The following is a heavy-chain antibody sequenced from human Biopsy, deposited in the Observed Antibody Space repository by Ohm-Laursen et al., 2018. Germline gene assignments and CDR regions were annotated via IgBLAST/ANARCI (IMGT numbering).Heavy chain of an antibody. CDR2: ISSSGVQ. Sequence: SLRLSCAASGFTVINNDISWVRQAPGKGLEWASFISSSGVQYHADSVKGRFTISRDNSKNTLYLQMNSLRAEDTALYYCARDRSGLTLTTLDFWGHGTLVTVSS. D-gene: IGHD6-25*01. J-gene: IGHJ4*01. V-gene: IGHV3-53*05. CDR1: GFTVINND. CDR3: ARDRSGLTLTTLDF.